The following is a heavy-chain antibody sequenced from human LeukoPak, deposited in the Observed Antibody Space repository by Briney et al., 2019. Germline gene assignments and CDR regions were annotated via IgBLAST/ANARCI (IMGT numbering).Heavy chain of an antibody. Sequence: GGSLRLSCAASGFTFSSYWMHWVRQAPGKGLVWVSRINSDGSSTSYADSVKGRFTISRDNAKNTLYLQMNGLRAEDTAVYYCARWGELPAFDIWGQGTMVTVSS. V-gene: IGHV3-74*01. J-gene: IGHJ3*02. CDR3: ARWGELPAFDI. CDR2: INSDGSST. CDR1: GFTFSSYW. D-gene: IGHD1-26*01.